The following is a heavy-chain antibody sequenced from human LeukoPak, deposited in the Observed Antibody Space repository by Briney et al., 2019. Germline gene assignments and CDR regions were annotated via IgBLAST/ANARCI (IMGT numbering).Heavy chain of an antibody. J-gene: IGHJ4*02. CDR1: GFTFDDYA. Sequence: GRSLRLSCAASGFTFDDYAMHWVRQAPGKGLEWVSGISWNSGSIGYADSVKGRFTISRDNSKNTLYLQMNSLRAEDTAVYYCAKTTPQLGFDYWGQGTLVTVSS. D-gene: IGHD1-1*01. CDR3: AKTTPQLGFDY. V-gene: IGHV3-9*01. CDR2: ISWNSGSI.